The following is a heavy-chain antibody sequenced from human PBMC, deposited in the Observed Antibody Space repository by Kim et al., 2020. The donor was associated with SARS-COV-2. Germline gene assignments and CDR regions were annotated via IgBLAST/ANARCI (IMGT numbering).Heavy chain of an antibody. D-gene: IGHD6-13*01. CDR3: ARDVSSGERGVYNWFDP. CDR2: IYYSGST. CDR1: GGSISSSSYY. V-gene: IGHV4-39*07. Sequence: SETLSLTCTASGGSISSSSYYWGWIRQPPGKGLEWIGSIYYSGSTYYNPSLKSRVTISVDTSKNQFSLKLSSVTAADTAVYYCARDVSSGERGVYNWFDPWGQGTLVTVSS. J-gene: IGHJ5*02.